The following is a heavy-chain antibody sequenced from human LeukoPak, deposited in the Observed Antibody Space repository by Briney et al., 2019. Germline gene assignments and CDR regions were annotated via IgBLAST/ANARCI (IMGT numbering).Heavy chain of an antibody. D-gene: IGHD2-2*01. CDR2: ISYYGSNK. V-gene: IGHV3-30*04. CDR3: ARILYCSSTSCLDY. J-gene: IGHJ4*02. CDR1: GFTFSSYA. Sequence: GGSLRLSCAASGFTFSSYAMHWVRQAPGKGLEWVAVISYYGSNKYYADSVKGRFTISRGNSKNTLYLQMNSLRAGDTAVYYCARILYCSSTSCLDYWGQGTLVTVSS.